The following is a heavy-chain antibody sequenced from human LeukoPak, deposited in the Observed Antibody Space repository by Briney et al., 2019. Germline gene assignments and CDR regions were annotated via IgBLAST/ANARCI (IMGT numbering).Heavy chain of an antibody. CDR3: ARDSAPALGYCSSTSCYAFDP. J-gene: IGHJ5*02. V-gene: IGHV4-38-2*02. D-gene: IGHD2-2*01. CDR1: GGSVSSYY. Sequence: SETLSLTCTVSGGSVSSYYWSWIRQPPGKGLEWIGSIYHSGSTYYNPSLKSRVTISVDTSKNQFSLKLSSVTAADTAVYYCARDSAPALGYCSSTSCYAFDPWGQGTLVTVSS. CDR2: IYHSGST.